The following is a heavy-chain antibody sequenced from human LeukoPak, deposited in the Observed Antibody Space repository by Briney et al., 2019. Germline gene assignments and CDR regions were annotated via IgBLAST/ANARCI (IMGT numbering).Heavy chain of an antibody. Sequence: GGSLRLSCAASGFTFSSYGMHWVRQAPGKGLEWVAVISYDGSNKYYVDSVKGRFTISRDNPKNTLYLQMNSLRAEDTAVYYCAKDSGSSWYYFDYWGQGTLVTVSS. V-gene: IGHV3-30*18. J-gene: IGHJ4*02. D-gene: IGHD6-13*01. CDR1: GFTFSSYG. CDR3: AKDSGSSWYYFDY. CDR2: ISYDGSNK.